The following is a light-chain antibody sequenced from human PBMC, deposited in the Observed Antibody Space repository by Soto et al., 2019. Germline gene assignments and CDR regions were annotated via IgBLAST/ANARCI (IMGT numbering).Light chain of an antibody. CDR2: STS. Sequence: QTVVTQEPSLTVSPGGTVTITCASSTGAVTRGYYPNWFQQKPGQAPRALICSTSNKHSWTPARFSGSLLGGKAALTLSGVQPEDEAEYYCLLYYGGAQLVFSGGTKLTVL. J-gene: IGLJ2*01. V-gene: IGLV7-43*01. CDR3: LLYYGGAQLV. CDR1: TGAVTRGYY.